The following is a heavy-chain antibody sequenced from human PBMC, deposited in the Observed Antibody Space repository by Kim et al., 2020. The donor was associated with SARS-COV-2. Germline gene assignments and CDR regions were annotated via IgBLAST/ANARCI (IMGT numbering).Heavy chain of an antibody. CDR1: GFTFSDYA. CDR3: ARDRQFFRRMVTSCYYGMDV. CDR2: IWHDGSNK. D-gene: IGHD4-4*01. Sequence: GGSLRLSCAASGFTFSDYALHWVRQAPGKGLEWVAIIWHDGSNKFYADSVKGRFTISRDDSKNTLYLHMNSLSANDTAVYYCARDRQFFRRMVTSCYYGMDVWGKGTTVTVSP. V-gene: IGHV3-33*08. J-gene: IGHJ6*04.